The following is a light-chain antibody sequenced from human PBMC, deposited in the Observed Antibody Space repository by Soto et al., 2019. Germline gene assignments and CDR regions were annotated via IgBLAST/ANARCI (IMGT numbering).Light chain of an antibody. CDR3: QQRLSWPIT. CDR2: GAS. J-gene: IGKJ5*01. Sequence: EIVLTQSPGTLSLSPGERATLSCRASQSVSSSYLAWYQQKPGQAPRLLIYGASTRATGIPARFSGSGYGTDFTLSISSLEPEDFAVYYCQQRLSWPITFGQGTRLEIK. CDR1: QSVSSSY. V-gene: IGKV3D-20*02.